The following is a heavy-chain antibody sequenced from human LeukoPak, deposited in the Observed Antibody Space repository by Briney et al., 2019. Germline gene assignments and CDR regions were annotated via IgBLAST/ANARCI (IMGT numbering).Heavy chain of an antibody. D-gene: IGHD3-22*01. V-gene: IGHV5-51*01. Sequence: GESLKISCQGSGYTFTSYWIGWVRQLPGKGLEWMGIIYPGDSDTRYSPSFQGQVTISADKSITTAYLQWSSLKASDTAMYYCARGTDYYDSTGYPIDYWGQGTLVTVSS. CDR3: ARGTDYYDSTGYPIDY. CDR2: IYPGDSDT. J-gene: IGHJ4*02. CDR1: GYTFTSYW.